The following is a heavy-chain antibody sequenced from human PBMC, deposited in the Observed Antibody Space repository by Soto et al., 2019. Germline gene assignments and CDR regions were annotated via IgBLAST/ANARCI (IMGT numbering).Heavy chain of an antibody. J-gene: IGHJ4*02. D-gene: IGHD5-12*01. CDR1: GFSLSTRAVG. CDR3: AHIYSGYDRALFDY. V-gene: IGHV2-5*02. Sequence: QITLRESGPTLVKPTQTLTLTCSFSGFSLSTRAVGVGWIRQPTGKALEWLTLIYWDDIKHYSSSLNSRLTITKDTSKNQVVLTMTNMDPVDTATYYCAHIYSGYDRALFDYWGQGTLVTVSS. CDR2: IYWDDIK.